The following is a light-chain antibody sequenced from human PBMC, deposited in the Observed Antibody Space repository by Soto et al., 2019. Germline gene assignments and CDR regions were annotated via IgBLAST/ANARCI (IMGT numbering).Light chain of an antibody. CDR2: GAS. V-gene: IGKV3-15*01. CDR1: QSFSSN. Sequence: EIVMTQSPATLSLSPGERATLSCRASQSFSSNLAWYQQKPGQALRLLIYGASTRATGIPARFSGSGSGTEFTLTISSLQSEDFAVYYCQQYNNWPLTFGGGTKVEIK. CDR3: QQYNNWPLT. J-gene: IGKJ4*01.